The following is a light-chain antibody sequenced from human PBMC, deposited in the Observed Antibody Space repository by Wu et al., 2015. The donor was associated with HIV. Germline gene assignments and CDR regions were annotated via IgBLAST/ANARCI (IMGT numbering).Light chain of an antibody. Sequence: EIVLTQSPATLSLSPGERATVSCRASQSVSSYLAWFQQKPGQAPRLLMYGASNRATGFPARFSGSGSGTDFTLTISSLEPEDFAVYYCQQGSNWPLTFGQGTRLEIK. CDR1: QSVSSY. V-gene: IGKV3-11*01. J-gene: IGKJ5*01. CDR2: GAS. CDR3: QQGSNWPLT.